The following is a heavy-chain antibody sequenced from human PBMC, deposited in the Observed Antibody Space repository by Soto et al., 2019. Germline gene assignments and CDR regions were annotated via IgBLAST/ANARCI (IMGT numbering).Heavy chain of an antibody. D-gene: IGHD4-17*01. CDR1: GGSMRSTSYY. Sequence: QLQLQESGPGLVKPSETLSLTCTVSGGSMRSTSYYWGWIRQPPGKGLEWIGSIYFGGRTYYNPSLKSRVTISVDTSKKPLSLKLSSLTAADTSVYYCARQPNYDYGDYGPMDYWGQGILVTVSS. CDR2: IYFGGRT. V-gene: IGHV4-39*01. CDR3: ARQPNYDYGDYGPMDY. J-gene: IGHJ4*02.